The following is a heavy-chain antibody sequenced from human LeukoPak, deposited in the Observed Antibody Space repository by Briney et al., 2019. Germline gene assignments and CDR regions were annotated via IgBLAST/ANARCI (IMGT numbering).Heavy chain of an antibody. V-gene: IGHV3-23*01. CDR3: AKQLGYCSDGSCYFPY. Sequence: GGSLRLSCIASGFTVSSNYMTWVRQAPGKGLEWVSAISNNGGYTYYADSVQGRFTISRDNSKSTLCLQMNSLRAEDTAVYYCAKQLGYCSDGSCYFPYWGQGTLVTVSP. J-gene: IGHJ4*02. CDR1: GFTVSSNY. D-gene: IGHD2-15*01. CDR2: ISNNGGYT.